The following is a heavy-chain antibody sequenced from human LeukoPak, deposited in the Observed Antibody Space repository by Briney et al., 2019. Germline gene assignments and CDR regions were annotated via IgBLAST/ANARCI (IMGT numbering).Heavy chain of an antibody. Sequence: RSSVNVTCKVSGYTLPELSMHWLRQAPGKGLEGMGGFDPEDGETIYAQKFQGRVTMTEDTSTDTAYMELSSLRSEDTAVYYCATGYDSSGYLLPYFDYWGQGTLVTVSS. CDR3: ATGYDSSGYLLPYFDY. J-gene: IGHJ4*02. CDR2: FDPEDGET. V-gene: IGHV1-24*01. D-gene: IGHD3-22*01. CDR1: GYTLPELS.